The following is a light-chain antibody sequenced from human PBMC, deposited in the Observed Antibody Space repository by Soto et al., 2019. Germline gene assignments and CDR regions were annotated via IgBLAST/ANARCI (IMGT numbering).Light chain of an antibody. CDR3: MQSTHWPWT. J-gene: IGKJ1*01. CDR1: QSLIFDDGNTY. CDR2: TVS. Sequence: DVVMTQSPLSLPVPLGQPAAISCRSSQSLIFDDGNTYLSWFHQRPGQSPRRLIYTVSNRASGVPDRISSSESDTDFTLKISGLEAEDVRVYSCMQSTHWPWTFGPGTKVDIK. V-gene: IGKV2-30*01.